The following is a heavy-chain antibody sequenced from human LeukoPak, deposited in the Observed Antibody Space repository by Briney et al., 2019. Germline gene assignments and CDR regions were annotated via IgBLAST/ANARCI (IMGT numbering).Heavy chain of an antibody. V-gene: IGHV3-23*01. D-gene: IGHD6-19*01. CDR2: ISTSGADT. J-gene: IGHJ4*02. CDR1: GFTFSSYA. Sequence: GGSLRLSYAASGFTFSSYAMSGGRLAPGKGPEWGSTISTSGADTYYTDSVKGRFTISRDNSRTTLYLQINSLRAEDTAVYYCARGSLGGWYCFDCWGQGTLVTVSS. CDR3: ARGSLGGWYCFDC.